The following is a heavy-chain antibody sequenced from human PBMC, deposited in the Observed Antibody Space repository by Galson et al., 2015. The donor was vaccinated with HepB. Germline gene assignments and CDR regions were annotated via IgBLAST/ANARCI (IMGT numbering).Heavy chain of an antibody. CDR1: GFTFSSYA. Sequence: SLRLSCAASGFTFSSYAMSWVRQAPGKGLEWVSAISGSGGSTYYADSVKGRFTISRDNSKNTLYLQMNSLRAEDTAVYYCAKDGSRIVGATNAFDIWGQGTMVTVSS. CDR2: ISGSGGST. D-gene: IGHD1-26*01. V-gene: IGHV3-23*01. J-gene: IGHJ3*02. CDR3: AKDGSRIVGATNAFDI.